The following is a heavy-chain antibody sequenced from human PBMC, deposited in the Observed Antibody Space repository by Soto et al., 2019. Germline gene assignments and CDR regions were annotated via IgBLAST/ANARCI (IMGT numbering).Heavy chain of an antibody. CDR3: AKDQGIAASHGID. V-gene: IGHV3-30*18. CDR1: GFTFNNYV. CDR2: ISNDGSDK. Sequence: GSLRLSCAASGFTFNNYVMHWVRQAPGKGLEWVATISNDGSDKYYADSVKGRLTISRDNSKNTVYLQMNSLRAEETAVYYCAKDQGIAASHGIDWGQGTMVTVSS. D-gene: IGHD6-13*01. J-gene: IGHJ3*01.